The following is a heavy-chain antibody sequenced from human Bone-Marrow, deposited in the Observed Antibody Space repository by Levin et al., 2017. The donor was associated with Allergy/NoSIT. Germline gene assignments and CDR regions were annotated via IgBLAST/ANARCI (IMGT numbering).Heavy chain of an antibody. Sequence: PSETLSLTCTVSGGSLSNYYWSWIRQPPGKGLEWIGYFYYSGSTNYNPSLKSRVLMSEDSSKKQISLKLSSVTAADTAVYYCASFIRGVIMPPQFWGPGTLVTVSS. CDR1: GGSLSNYY. D-gene: IGHD3-10*01. J-gene: IGHJ4*02. V-gene: IGHV4-59*01. CDR2: FYYSGST. CDR3: ASFIRGVIMPPQF.